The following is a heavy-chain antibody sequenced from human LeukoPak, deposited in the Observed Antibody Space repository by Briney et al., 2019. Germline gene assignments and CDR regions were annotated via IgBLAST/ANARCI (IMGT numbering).Heavy chain of an antibody. CDR3: TTSLYSGYDRGSDY. Sequence: PGGSLRLSCAASGFTFTNADMTWVRQAPGKGLEWVGRIKTKPAGGTTDSAAPVKGRFTISRDDSKNTFYLQMNSLKTEDTAVYYCTTSLYSGYDRGSDYWGQGTLVTVSS. CDR2: IKTKPAGGTT. CDR1: GFTFTNAD. V-gene: IGHV3-15*01. J-gene: IGHJ4*02. D-gene: IGHD3-16*01.